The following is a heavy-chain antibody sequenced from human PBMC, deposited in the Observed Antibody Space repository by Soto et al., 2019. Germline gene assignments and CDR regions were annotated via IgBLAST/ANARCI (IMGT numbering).Heavy chain of an antibody. CDR3: ARSGATIKRGYYYYGMDV. CDR1: GFTFSSYW. D-gene: IGHD5-12*01. V-gene: IGHV3-74*01. Sequence: PGGSLRLSCAASGFTFSSYWMHWVRQAPGKGLVWVSHINSDGSTTSYADSVKGRFTISRDNAKNTLYLQMNSLRAEDTAVYYCARSGATIKRGYYYYGMDVLGQGTTVTVSS. CDR2: INSDGSTT. J-gene: IGHJ6*02.